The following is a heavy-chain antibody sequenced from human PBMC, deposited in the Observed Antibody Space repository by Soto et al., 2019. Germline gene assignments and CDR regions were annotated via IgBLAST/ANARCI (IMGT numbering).Heavy chain of an antibody. CDR2: IYYSGST. D-gene: IGHD6-6*01. CDR1: GGSISSYY. Sequence: SETLSLTCTVSGGSISSYYWSWIRQPPGKGLEWIGYIYYSGSTNYNPSLKSRVTISVDTSKNQFSLKLSSVTAADTAVYYCARESSSKGPQHWGQGTLVTVSS. CDR3: ARESSSKGPQH. J-gene: IGHJ1*01. V-gene: IGHV4-59*01.